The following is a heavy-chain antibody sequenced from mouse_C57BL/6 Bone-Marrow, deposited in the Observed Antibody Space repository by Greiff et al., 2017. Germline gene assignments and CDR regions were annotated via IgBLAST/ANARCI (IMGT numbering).Heavy chain of an antibody. Sequence: QVQLQQSGPELVKPGASVKLSCKASGYTFTSYDINWVKQRPGQGLEWIGWIYPRDGSTTYNEKFKGKATLTVDTSSSTAYMELHSLTSEDAAVYFCARLRYYGSRGYFDVWGTGTTVTVSS. CDR3: ARLRYYGSRGYFDV. CDR1: GYTFTSYD. D-gene: IGHD1-1*01. J-gene: IGHJ1*03. V-gene: IGHV1-85*01. CDR2: IYPRDGST.